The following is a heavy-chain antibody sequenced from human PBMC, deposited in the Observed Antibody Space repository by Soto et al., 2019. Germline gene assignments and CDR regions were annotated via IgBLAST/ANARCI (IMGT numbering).Heavy chain of an antibody. CDR1: GGTFSSYA. Sequence: ASVKVSCKASGGTFSSYAISWVRQAPGQGLEWMGGIIPIFGTANYAQKFQGRVTITADESTSTAYMELSSLRSEDTAVYYCARARYNWNTLGGYYYGMDVWGQGTAVTVSS. CDR2: IIPIFGTA. D-gene: IGHD1-20*01. CDR3: ARARYNWNTLGGYYYGMDV. V-gene: IGHV1-69*13. J-gene: IGHJ6*02.